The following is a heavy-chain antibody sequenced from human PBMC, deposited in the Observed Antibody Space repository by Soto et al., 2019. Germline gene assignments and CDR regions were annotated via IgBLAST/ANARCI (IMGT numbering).Heavy chain of an antibody. V-gene: IGHV4-34*01. CDR1: GGSFSGYY. Sequence: SETLSLTCAVYGGSFSGYYWSWIRQPPGKGLEWIGEINHSGSTNYNPSLKSRVTISVDTSKNQFSLKLSSVTASDTAMYYCARSDYYFDSWGQGTLVTVSS. J-gene: IGHJ4*01. CDR3: ARSDYYFDS. CDR2: INHSGST.